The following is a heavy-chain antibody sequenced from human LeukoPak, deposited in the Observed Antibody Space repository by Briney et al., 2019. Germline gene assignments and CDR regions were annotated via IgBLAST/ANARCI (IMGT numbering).Heavy chain of an antibody. Sequence: ASVKVSCKASGITFTDYFIHWVRQAPGQGLEWMGWIKPHNGGTNYAQKFQGRVTMTRDTSINTVYMELTRLTSDDTAIYYCAGHSSSSDGWFDPWGQGTLVTVSS. CDR2: IKPHNGGT. CDR1: GITFTDYF. CDR3: AGHSSSSDGWFDP. D-gene: IGHD6-6*01. J-gene: IGHJ5*02. V-gene: IGHV1-2*02.